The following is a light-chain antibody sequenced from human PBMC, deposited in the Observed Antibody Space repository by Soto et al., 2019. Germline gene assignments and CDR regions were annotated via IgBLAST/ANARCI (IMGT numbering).Light chain of an antibody. Sequence: IQMTQSHSSLSASVGYRFTITCLASQGIRSELGWYQQKPGKAPKLLIYDASNLEKGVPSRFSGSGSGTDFTFTISSLQPEDIATYYCQQYDDFPLTFGQGRLLEIK. V-gene: IGKV1-33*01. J-gene: IGKJ5*01. CDR2: DAS. CDR1: QGIRSE. CDR3: QQYDDFPLT.